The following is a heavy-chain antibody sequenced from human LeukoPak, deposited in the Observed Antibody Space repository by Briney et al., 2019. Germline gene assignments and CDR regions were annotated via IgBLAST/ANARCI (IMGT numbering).Heavy chain of an antibody. Sequence: GGSLRLSCAASGFTFTNYAMTWVRQAPGKGLEWVSVISSSGNTYYADSVKGRFTISRDNSKNTLYLQMNSLRAEDTAIYYCAKNATVRGAFDYWGQGTLVTVSS. D-gene: IGHD3-10*01. CDR3: AKNATVRGAFDY. V-gene: IGHV3-23*01. CDR1: GFTFTNYA. CDR2: ISSSGNT. J-gene: IGHJ4*02.